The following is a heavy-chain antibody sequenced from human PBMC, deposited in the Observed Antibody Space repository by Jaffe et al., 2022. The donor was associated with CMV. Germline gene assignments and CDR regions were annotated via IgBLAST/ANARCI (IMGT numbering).Heavy chain of an antibody. D-gene: IGHD3-22*01. V-gene: IGHV1-69*09. CDR3: ARDHDITMIEGIDP. CDR1: GGTFSSYA. J-gene: IGHJ5*02. CDR2: IIPILGIA. Sequence: QVQLVQSGAEVKKPGSSVKVSCKASGGTFSSYAISWVRQAPGQGLEWMGRIIPILGIANYAQKFQGRVTITADKSTSTAYMELSSLRSEDTAVYYCARDHDITMIEGIDPWGQGTLVTVSS.